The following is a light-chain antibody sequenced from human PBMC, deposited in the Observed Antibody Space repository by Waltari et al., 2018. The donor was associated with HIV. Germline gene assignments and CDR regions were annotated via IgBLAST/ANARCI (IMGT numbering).Light chain of an antibody. Sequence: QSALTQPASVSGSPGQSITVSCTGTSSDVGGYNFVAWYQHHPGKVPKLLIYMVSHRPSGISNRFSGSKSGNTASLTISGLQAEDEADYYCTSYTSSTTLYVFGSGTRVTGL. CDR2: MVS. V-gene: IGLV2-14*01. J-gene: IGLJ1*01. CDR3: TSYTSSTTLYV. CDR1: SSDVGGYNF.